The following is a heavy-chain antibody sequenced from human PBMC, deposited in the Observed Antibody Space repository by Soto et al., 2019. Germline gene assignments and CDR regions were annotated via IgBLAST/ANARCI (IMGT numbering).Heavy chain of an antibody. D-gene: IGHD4-17*01. CDR1: GGSISSSSYY. CDR2: IYYSGST. J-gene: IGHJ4*02. CDR3: ARHVPLSTVTTGRFSFVDY. V-gene: IGHV4-39*01. Sequence: ETLSLTCTVSGGSISSSSYYWGWIRQPPGKGLEWIGSIYYSGSTYYNPSLKSRVTISVDTSKNQFSLKLSSVTAADTAVYYCARHVPLSTVTTGRFSFVDYWGQGTLVTVSS.